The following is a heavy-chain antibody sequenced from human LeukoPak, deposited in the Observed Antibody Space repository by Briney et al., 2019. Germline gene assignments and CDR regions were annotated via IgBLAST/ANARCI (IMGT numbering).Heavy chain of an antibody. CDR3: ARGGDFGVPAPLGIDAFDI. Sequence: GGSLRLSCTGSGFTFGHYALAWVRQAPGKGLEWLGFIRSQAYGGTIEYAASVKGRFSISRDNSKSIADLQINSLKTEDTAVYYCARGGDFGVPAPLGIDAFDIWGQGTMVTVSS. V-gene: IGHV3-49*04. CDR2: IRSQAYGGTI. J-gene: IGHJ3*02. CDR1: GFTFGHYA. D-gene: IGHD2-2*01.